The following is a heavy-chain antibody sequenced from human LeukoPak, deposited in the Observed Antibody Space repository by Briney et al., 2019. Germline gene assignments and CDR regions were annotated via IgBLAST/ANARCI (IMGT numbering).Heavy chain of an antibody. CDR2: LSGSGDNT. J-gene: IGHJ2*01. CDR1: GFTFSSYA. Sequence: GGSLRLSCAASGFTFSSYAMSWVRQAPGKGLEWVSALSGSGDNTYYADSVKGRFTISRDNSKNTLYLQMNSLRAEDTALYYCARPASRGVGRYFDLWGRGSLVPVSS. V-gene: IGHV3-23*01. CDR3: ARPASRGVGRYFDL. D-gene: IGHD3-10*01.